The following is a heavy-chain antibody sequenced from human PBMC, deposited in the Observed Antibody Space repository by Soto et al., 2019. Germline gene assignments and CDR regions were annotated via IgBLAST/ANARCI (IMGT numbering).Heavy chain of an antibody. Sequence: EVQLLESGGGLVQPGGSLRLSCAVSGFTFRSYAMSWVRQAPGKGPEWDSVISAGGSNTYYAESVKGRCTISRDNSKHTLYLQMNSLSDEDTAVYYCAKKGPPRDAFDIWGQGTMVTVS. CDR1: GFTFRSYA. CDR2: ISAGGSNT. CDR3: AKKGPPRDAFDI. V-gene: IGHV3-23*01. J-gene: IGHJ3*02.